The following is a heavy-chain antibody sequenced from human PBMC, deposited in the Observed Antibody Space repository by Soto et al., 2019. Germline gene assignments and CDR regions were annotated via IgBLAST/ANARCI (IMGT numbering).Heavy chain of an antibody. CDR2: IKSKTDGGTT. Sequence: PGGSLRLSCAASGFTFSNAWMNWVRQAPGKGLEWVGRIKSKTDGGTTDYAAPVKGRFTISRDDSKNTLYLQMNSLKTEDTAVYYCVITPVPLYYYGMDVWGQGTTVTVSS. D-gene: IGHD1-1*01. V-gene: IGHV3-15*07. CDR3: VITPVPLYYYGMDV. J-gene: IGHJ6*02. CDR1: GFTFSNAW.